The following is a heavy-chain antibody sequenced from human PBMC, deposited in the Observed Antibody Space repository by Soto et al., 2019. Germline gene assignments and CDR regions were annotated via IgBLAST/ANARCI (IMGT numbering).Heavy chain of an antibody. CDR1: GGSISSGDDF. CDR3: ARDRAKRQDYYYYGMDV. V-gene: IGHV4-30-4*01. D-gene: IGHD3-10*01. J-gene: IGHJ6*02. Sequence: QVQLQESGPGLVKPSQTLSLTCTVSGGSISSGDDFWTGIRQPPGKGLECIGYIYYSGSTYYNPSIKSRLTMSLETSKNQCSLKLSSVTAADTAVYYCARDRAKRQDYYYYGMDVWGQGTTVTVSS. CDR2: IYYSGST.